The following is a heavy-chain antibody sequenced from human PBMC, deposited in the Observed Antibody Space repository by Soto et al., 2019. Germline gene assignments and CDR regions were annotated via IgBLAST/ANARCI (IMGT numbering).Heavy chain of an antibody. Sequence: EVQLVESGGGLVQPGGSLRLSCAVSGFTFSSHAMNWVRQAPGKGLEWVAYIHSIRSIIYYADSVKGRFTISRDNAKNSLYLQMDSLREEDTAVYYCARDARNADYDYWGQGTLVTVSS. CDR3: ARDARNADYDY. V-gene: IGHV3-48*02. CDR2: IHSIRSII. CDR1: GFTFSSHA. D-gene: IGHD3-16*01. J-gene: IGHJ4*02.